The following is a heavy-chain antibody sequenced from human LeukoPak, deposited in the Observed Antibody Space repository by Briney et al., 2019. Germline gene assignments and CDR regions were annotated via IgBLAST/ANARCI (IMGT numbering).Heavy chain of an antibody. V-gene: IGHV3-21*01. Sequence: GGSLRLSCAASGFTFSSYSMNWVRQAPGKGLEWVSSISSSSSYIYYADSVKGRFTISRDNAKNSLYLQMNSLRAEDTAVYYCARTSLVYSSSPAAFDIWGQGTMVTVSS. CDR2: ISSSSSYI. J-gene: IGHJ3*02. CDR3: ARTSLVYSSSPAAFDI. CDR1: GFTFSSYS. D-gene: IGHD6-13*01.